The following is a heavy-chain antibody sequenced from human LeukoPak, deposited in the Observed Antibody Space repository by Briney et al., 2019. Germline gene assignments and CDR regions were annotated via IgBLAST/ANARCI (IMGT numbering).Heavy chain of an antibody. J-gene: IGHJ6*02. CDR1: GGSISSYY. CDR2: IYYSGST. D-gene: IGHD1-14*01. CDR3: ARHQFGTPPDD. V-gene: IGHV4-59*01. Sequence: SETLSLTCTVSGGSISSYYWSWIRQPPGKGLEWIGYIYYSGSTNYNPSLKSRVTISVDTSKNQFSLKLSSVTAADTAVYYCARHQFGTPPDDWGQGTTVTVSS.